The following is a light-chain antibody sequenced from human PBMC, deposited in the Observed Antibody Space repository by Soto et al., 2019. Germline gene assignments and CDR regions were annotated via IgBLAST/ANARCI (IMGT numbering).Light chain of an antibody. V-gene: IGLV2-14*01. CDR3: NSYSRGTTLRV. CDR1: SNDVGGYNY. J-gene: IGLJ1*01. Sequence: QSALTQPASVSGSPGQSITISCAGTSNDVGGYNYVSRYQQHPGKAPKLLIYEVSHRPSGVSHRFSGSKSGDTASLTIAGLQAEDEADYYCNSYSRGTTLRVFGTGTKLTVL. CDR2: EVS.